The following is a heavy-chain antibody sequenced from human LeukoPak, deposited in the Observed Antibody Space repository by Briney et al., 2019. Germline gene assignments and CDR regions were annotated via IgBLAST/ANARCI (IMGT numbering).Heavy chain of an antibody. V-gene: IGHV3-53*01. CDR3: AAARYSSGWSIDY. J-gene: IGHJ4*02. CDR1: GFAVSNNY. CDR2: IYSGGST. Sequence: PGGSLRLSCAASGFAVSNNYMSWVRQAPGKGLEWVSIIYSGGSTYYADSVKGRFTISRDNSKNTLYLQMNSLRAEDTAVYYCAAARYSSGWSIDYWGQGTLVTVSS. D-gene: IGHD6-19*01.